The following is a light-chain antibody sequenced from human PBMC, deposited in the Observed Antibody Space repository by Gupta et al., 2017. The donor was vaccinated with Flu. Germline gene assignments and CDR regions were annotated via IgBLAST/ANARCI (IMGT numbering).Light chain of an antibody. Sequence: SPATLSVSPGERATRSCRASQSVSSNLERYQQKPCQAPRLLIYGASNSATGIPDRFSGSGSGTEFTLTRIRRQSEDFAVYYGQQDNNLLLFGEGTKLEIK. CDR2: GAS. J-gene: IGKJ2*01. CDR1: QSVSSN. CDR3: QQDNNLLL. V-gene: IGKV3-15*01.